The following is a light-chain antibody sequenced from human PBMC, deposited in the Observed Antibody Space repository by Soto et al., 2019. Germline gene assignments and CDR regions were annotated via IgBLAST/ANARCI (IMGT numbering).Light chain of an antibody. CDR1: QRISGY. J-gene: IGKJ1*01. V-gene: IGKV3-11*01. CDR2: DAS. CDR3: QQRSHRPWT. Sequence: SSRASQRISGYLAWYQQRPGQAPRLLIYDASNRATGIPVRFSGSGSGTDTTLICALRMSEDFAVYYCQQRSHRPWTCGRGTKVDIK.